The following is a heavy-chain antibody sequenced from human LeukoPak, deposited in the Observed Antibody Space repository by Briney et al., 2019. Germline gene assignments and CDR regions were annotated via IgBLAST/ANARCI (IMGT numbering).Heavy chain of an antibody. V-gene: IGHV3-7*03. CDR1: GFTFSSYW. Sequence: GGSLRLSCAASGFTFSSYWMSWVRQAPGKGLEWVANIKQDGSEKYYVDSVKGRFIISRDNAKNSLYLQMNSLRAEDTAVYYCARPDCSSTSCFQFDYWGQGTLVTVSS. CDR2: IKQDGSEK. CDR3: ARPDCSSTSCFQFDY. J-gene: IGHJ4*02. D-gene: IGHD2-2*01.